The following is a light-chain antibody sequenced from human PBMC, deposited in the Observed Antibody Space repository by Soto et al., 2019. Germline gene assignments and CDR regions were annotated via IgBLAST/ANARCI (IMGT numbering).Light chain of an antibody. V-gene: IGKV1-5*03. CDR1: QSISSW. CDR3: QQYTTYWT. Sequence: VGDRVTITCRASQSISSWLAWYQHKPGEAPKLLISQASILESGVPPRFSGSGSGTEFTLTITSLQPEDFTTYFCQQYTTYWTLGQGTKVDI. CDR2: QAS. J-gene: IGKJ1*01.